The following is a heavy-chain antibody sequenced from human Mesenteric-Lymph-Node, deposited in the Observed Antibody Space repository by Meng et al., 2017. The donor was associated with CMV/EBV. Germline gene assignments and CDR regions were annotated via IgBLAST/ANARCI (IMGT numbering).Heavy chain of an antibody. CDR1: GFRFSDYY. Sequence: LSCAASGFRFSDYYMSWVRQAPGKGLEWVSYISGTSGTIYYADSVRGRFTISRDNAKNSLYLQMDSLRGDDTAVYYCARRTNWFDPWGQGTLVTVSS. CDR2: ISGTSGTI. CDR3: ARRTNWFDP. J-gene: IGHJ5*02. V-gene: IGHV3-11*01.